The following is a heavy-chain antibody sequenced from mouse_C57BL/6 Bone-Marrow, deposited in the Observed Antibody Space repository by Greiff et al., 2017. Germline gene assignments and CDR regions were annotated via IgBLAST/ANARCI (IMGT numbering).Heavy chain of an antibody. CDR3: ARPSYYYGSSCAMDY. Sequence: EVKLMESGGGLVQPGGSLSLSCAASGFTFTDYYMSWVRQPPGKALEWLGFIRNKANGYTTEYSASVKGRFTISRDNSQSILYLQMNALRAEDSATYYCARPSYYYGSSCAMDYWGQGTSVTVSS. CDR1: GFTFTDYY. J-gene: IGHJ4*01. V-gene: IGHV7-3*01. CDR2: IRNKANGYTT. D-gene: IGHD1-1*01.